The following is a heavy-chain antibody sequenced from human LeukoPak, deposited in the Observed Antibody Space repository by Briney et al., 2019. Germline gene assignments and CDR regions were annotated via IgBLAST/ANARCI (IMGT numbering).Heavy chain of an antibody. D-gene: IGHD6-13*01. CDR1: GGSFSGFY. CDR2: INHSGST. J-gene: IGHJ4*02. Sequence: SETLSLTCAVYGGSFSGFYWSWIRQPPGKGLEWIGEINHSGSTNYNPSLKSRVTISVDTSKNQFSLKLSSVTAADTAVYYCARDQGIAADYWGQGTLVTVSS. V-gene: IGHV4-34*01. CDR3: ARDQGIAADY.